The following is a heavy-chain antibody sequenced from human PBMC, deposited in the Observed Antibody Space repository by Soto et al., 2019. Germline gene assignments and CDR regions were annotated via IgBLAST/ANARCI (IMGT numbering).Heavy chain of an antibody. J-gene: IGHJ3*02. V-gene: IGHV3-7*03. CDR2: IKQDGSEK. CDR3: ARVYRIAAAGYDAFDI. D-gene: IGHD6-13*01. Sequence: GGSLRLSCAASGFTFSSYWMSWVRQAPGKGLEWVANIKQDGSEKYYVDSVKGRFTISRDNAKNSLYLQMNSLRAEDTAVYYCARVYRIAAAGYDAFDIRGQGTMVTVSS. CDR1: GFTFSSYW.